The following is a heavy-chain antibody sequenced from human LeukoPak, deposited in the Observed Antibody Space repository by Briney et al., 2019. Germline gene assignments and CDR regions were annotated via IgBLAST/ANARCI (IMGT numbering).Heavy chain of an antibody. CDR3: ASVAAMVPSSFDY. J-gene: IGHJ4*02. V-gene: IGHV4-34*01. CDR2: INHSGST. CDR1: GGSFSGYY. D-gene: IGHD5-18*01. Sequence: SETLSRTCAVYGGSFSGYYSSWIRQPPAKGLEWIGEINHSGSTYYNPSLKSRVTISVDTSKNQFSLKLSSVTAADTAVYYCASVAAMVPSSFDYWGQGTLVTVSS.